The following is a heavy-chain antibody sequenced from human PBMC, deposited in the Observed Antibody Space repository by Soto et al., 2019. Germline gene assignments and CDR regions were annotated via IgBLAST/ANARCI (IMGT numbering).Heavy chain of an antibody. J-gene: IGHJ4*02. CDR1: GFTFSIYW. Sequence: PXGSLQRACAASGFTFSIYWMHWVRQSPGKGLVWVSQIDSDGRSTTYADTVKGRFTVSRDNAKNKLFLQMNSLRAEDTAVYYCVRDYDSSGFYSGHWGQGTPVTVYS. CDR3: VRDYDSSGFYSGH. D-gene: IGHD3-22*01. CDR2: IDSDGRST. V-gene: IGHV3-74*03.